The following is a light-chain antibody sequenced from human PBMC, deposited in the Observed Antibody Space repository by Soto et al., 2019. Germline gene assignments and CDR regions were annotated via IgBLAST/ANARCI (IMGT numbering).Light chain of an antibody. J-gene: IGKJ1*01. V-gene: IGKV3-20*01. CDR3: RQYESSPRT. Sequence: ETVLTQSPGTLSLSPGERATLSCRASQSVGGSLAWYQQRPGQAPRLLVYHTSNRATGIPDRFSASGSGTDFTLTISRLEPEDFAVYYCRQYESSPRTLGQGTKVDIK. CDR2: HTS. CDR1: QSVGGS.